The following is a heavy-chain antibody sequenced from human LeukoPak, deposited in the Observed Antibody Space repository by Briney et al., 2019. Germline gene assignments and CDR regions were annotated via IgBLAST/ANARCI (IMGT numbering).Heavy chain of an antibody. J-gene: IGHJ5*02. D-gene: IGHD1-1*01. Sequence: SETLSLTCTVSGGSISSSSYYWGWIRQPPGKGLEWIGSIYYSGSTYYNPSLKSRVTISVDTSKNQFSLKLSSVTAADTAVYYYASVTGLANWSFDPWGQGTLVTVSS. V-gene: IGHV4-39*07. CDR1: GGSISSSSYY. CDR3: ASVTGLANWSFDP. CDR2: IYYSGST.